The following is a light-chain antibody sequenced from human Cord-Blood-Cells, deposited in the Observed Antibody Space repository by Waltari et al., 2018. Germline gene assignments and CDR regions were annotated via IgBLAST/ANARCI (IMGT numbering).Light chain of an antibody. V-gene: IGLV2-14*01. CDR1: SSDVGGYNY. CDR3: SSYTSSSTWV. Sequence: QSALTQPASVSGSPGQSITISCTGTSSDVGGYNYVSWYQQHPGKAPNLMIYDVSKRPSGVSNRFSGSKSGNPASLTISGLQAEDEADYYCSSYTSSSTWVFGGGTKLTVL. CDR2: DVS. J-gene: IGLJ3*02.